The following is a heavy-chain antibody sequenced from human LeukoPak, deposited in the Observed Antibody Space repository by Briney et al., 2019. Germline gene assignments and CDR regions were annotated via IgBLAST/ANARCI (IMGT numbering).Heavy chain of an antibody. V-gene: IGHV3-30*18. CDR1: GFIFSSYG. J-gene: IGHJ4*02. CDR2: ISYDGSNK. Sequence: GGSLRLSCAASGFIFSSYGMHWVRQAPGKGLEWVAVISYDGSNKYYADSVKGRFTISRDNSKNTLYLQMNSLRAEDTAVYYCANDRGDYWGQGTLVTVSS. CDR3: ANDRGDY.